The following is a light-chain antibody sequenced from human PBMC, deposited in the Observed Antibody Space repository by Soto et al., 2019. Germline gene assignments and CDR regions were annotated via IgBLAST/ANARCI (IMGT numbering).Light chain of an antibody. V-gene: IGKV3-11*01. CDR3: QQRNRWPPVT. J-gene: IGKJ4*01. CDR2: DAF. Sequence: ESVLTQSPATLSLSPGERATLSCRASPSVSNSLAWYQHKPGQAPRLLIYDAFNRATGVPTRFSGSGSGTDFTSTISSLEPEDFAVYYCQQRNRWPPVTFGGGTKVDIK. CDR1: PSVSNS.